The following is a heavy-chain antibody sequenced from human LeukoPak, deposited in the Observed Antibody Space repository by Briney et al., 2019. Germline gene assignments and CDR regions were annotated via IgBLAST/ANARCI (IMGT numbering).Heavy chain of an antibody. V-gene: IGHV3-9*01. CDR3: ARGGSPDSCSGGSCYPYYFDY. CDR1: GFTFDDYA. J-gene: IGHJ4*02. CDR2: ISWNSGSI. D-gene: IGHD2-15*01. Sequence: GGSLRLSCAASGFTFDDYAMPWVRQAPGKGLEWVSGISWNSGSIGYADSVKGRFTTSRDNAKNSLYLQINSLRAEDTAVYYCARGGSPDSCSGGSCYPYYFDYWGQGTLVTVSS.